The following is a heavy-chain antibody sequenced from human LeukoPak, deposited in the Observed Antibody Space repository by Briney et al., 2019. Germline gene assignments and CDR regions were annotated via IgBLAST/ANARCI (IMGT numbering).Heavy chain of an antibody. D-gene: IGHD1-26*01. V-gene: IGHV3-11*06. CDR2: ISSSSSYT. Sequence: PGGSLRLSCAAPGFTFSDYYMSWIRQAPGKGLEWVSYISSSSSYTNYADSVKGRFTISRDNAKNSLYPQMNSLRAEDTAVYYCAQGGIVGGQSAFDIWGQGTMVTVSS. CDR3: AQGGIVGGQSAFDI. J-gene: IGHJ3*02. CDR1: GFTFSDYY.